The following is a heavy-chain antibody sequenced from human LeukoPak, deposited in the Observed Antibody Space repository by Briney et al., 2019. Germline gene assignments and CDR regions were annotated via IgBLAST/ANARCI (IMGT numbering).Heavy chain of an antibody. CDR3: ARLRYSYGYGMDV. CDR2: IYYSAST. J-gene: IGHJ6*02. CDR1: GGSISSYY. Sequence: SETLSLTCTVSGGSISSYYWSWGWQPPGPGLERMGYIYYSASTNYNPSLTSRVTISVATSTTQFSLKLSSVTAADTAVYYCARLRYSYGYGMDVWGQRTTVTVSS. D-gene: IGHD5-18*01. V-gene: IGHV4-59*08.